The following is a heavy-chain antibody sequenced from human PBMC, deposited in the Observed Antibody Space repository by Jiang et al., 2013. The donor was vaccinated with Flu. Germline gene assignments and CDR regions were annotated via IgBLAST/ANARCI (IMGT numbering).Heavy chain of an antibody. J-gene: IGHJ4*02. V-gene: IGHV3-48*03. CDR1: GFTFSSYE. D-gene: IGHD2-15*01. CDR2: ISSSGSTI. CDR3: ASAGGYCSGGSCYGF. Sequence: GVVQPGRSLRLSCAASGFTFSSYEMNWVRQAPGKGLEWVSYISSSGSTIYYANSVKGRFTVSRDNAKNSLYLQMNSLRAEDTAVYYCASAGGYCSGGSCYGFWGQGTLVTVSS.